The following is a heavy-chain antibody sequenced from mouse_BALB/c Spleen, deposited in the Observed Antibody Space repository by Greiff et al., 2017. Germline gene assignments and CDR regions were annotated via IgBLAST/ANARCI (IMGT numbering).Heavy chain of an antibody. J-gene: IGHJ4*01. V-gene: IGHV3-8*02. D-gene: IGHD1-1*01. CDR3: ARYYDYAMDY. Sequence: EVKLMESGPSLVKPSQTLSLTCSVTGDSITSGYWNWIRKFPGNNLEYMGYISYSGSTYYNPSLKSRISITRDTSKNQYYLQLKSVTTEDTATYYCARYYDYAMDYWGQGTSVTVSS. CDR2: ISYSGST. CDR1: GDSITSGY.